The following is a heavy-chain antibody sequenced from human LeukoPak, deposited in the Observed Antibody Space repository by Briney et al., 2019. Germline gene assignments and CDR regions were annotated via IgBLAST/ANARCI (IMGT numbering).Heavy chain of an antibody. J-gene: IGHJ4*02. CDR1: GFNFSDYN. D-gene: IGHD4-17*01. CDR3: ARDGDTTVSKERYFAY. CDR2: ISSSSKYI. V-gene: IGHV3-21*01. Sequence: GGSLRLSCAASGFNFSDYNMNWVRQAPGKGLEWVSVISSSSKYIYYADSVKGRFTISRDNSKNTLYLQVNSLRAEDTAVYYCARDGDTTVSKERYFAYWGQGTLVTVSS.